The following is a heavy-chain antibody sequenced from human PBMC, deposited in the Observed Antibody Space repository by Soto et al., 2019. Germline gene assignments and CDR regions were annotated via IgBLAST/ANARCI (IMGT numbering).Heavy chain of an antibody. CDR1: GGSVSSGSYY. V-gene: IGHV4-61*01. CDR2: IYYSGST. CDR3: ARDKFGGYDFNYYGMDV. D-gene: IGHD5-12*01. J-gene: IGHJ6*02. Sequence: PSETLSLTCTVSGGSVSSGSYYWSWIRQPPGKGLEWIGYIYYSGSTNYNPSLKSRVTISVDTSKNQFSLKLSSVTAADTAVYYCARDKFGGYDFNYYGMDVWGQGTTVTVSS.